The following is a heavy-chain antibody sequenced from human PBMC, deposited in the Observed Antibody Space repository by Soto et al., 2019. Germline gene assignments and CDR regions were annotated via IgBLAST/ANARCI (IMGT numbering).Heavy chain of an antibody. V-gene: IGHV2-5*02. Sequence: QITLKESGPTLMKPTQTLTLTCALSGVSLTTTGVGVDWIRQPPGKAPEWLALIYWDDDLRVSPSLKNRLTITKDISKNQLVLTVTNMDPVDTATYYCAHRRGGAPNVWGQGSLVTVSS. CDR1: GVSLTTTGVG. D-gene: IGHD2-8*01. CDR2: IYWDDDL. J-gene: IGHJ4*01. CDR3: AHRRGGAPNV.